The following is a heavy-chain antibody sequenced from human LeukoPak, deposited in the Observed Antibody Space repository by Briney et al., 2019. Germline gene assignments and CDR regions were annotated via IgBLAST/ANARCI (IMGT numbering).Heavy chain of an antibody. CDR3: ARLEMATIGHY. CDR2: IFSGGST. J-gene: IGHJ4*02. D-gene: IGHD5-24*01. CDR1: GFTVSSSY. V-gene: IGHV3-53*01. Sequence: GGSLRLSCAASGFTVSSSYMSWVRQAPGKGMEWDSVIFSGGSTYYADSVKGRFTISRDNSKYTLYLQMNSLRAEDTAVYYCARLEMATIGHYWGQGTLVTVSS.